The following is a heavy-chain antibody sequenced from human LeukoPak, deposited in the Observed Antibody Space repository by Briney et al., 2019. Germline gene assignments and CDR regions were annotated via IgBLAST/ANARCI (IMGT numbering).Heavy chain of an antibody. Sequence: SGGSLRLSCADSGFTFSSHWMNWVRQAPGRGLEWVGNINPDGSETYYVDSMKVRFTISRDNAKDSVYLQMNTLRVEDTAVYYCLGSADRGWGQGTLVTVSS. J-gene: IGHJ4*02. CDR1: GFTFSSHW. CDR3: LGSADRG. D-gene: IGHD6-25*01. CDR2: INPDGSET. V-gene: IGHV3-7*01.